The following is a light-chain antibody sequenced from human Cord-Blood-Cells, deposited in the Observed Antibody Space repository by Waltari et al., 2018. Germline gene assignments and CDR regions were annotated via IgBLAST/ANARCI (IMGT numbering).Light chain of an antibody. Sequence: DIQMTQSPSSLSASVGDRVTITCRASQSISSYLNWYQQKPGKAPKLLIYDASSLQSGVPSRFSGSGSGTDFTLTISSLQPEDFATYYCQQSYSTPVVFGQGTKVEIK. V-gene: IGKV1-39*01. J-gene: IGKJ1*01. CDR2: DAS. CDR1: QSISSY. CDR3: QQSYSTPVV.